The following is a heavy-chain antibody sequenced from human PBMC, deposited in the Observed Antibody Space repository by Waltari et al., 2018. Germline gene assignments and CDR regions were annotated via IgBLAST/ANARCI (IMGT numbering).Heavy chain of an antibody. CDR2: ISGSGGNT. CDR3: AKMGVKVVTWEYWFDY. CDR1: GFTFSSYA. V-gene: IGHV3-23*01. J-gene: IGHJ4*02. Sequence: EVQLLESGGGLVQPGGSLRLSCAASGFTFSSYAMRWVRQAPGKGLEWVSAISGSGGNTYYTDSVKGRFTISRDNSKNTLYLQMNSLRAEDTAVYYCAKMGVKVVTWEYWFDYWGQGTLVTVSS. D-gene: IGHD2-21*02.